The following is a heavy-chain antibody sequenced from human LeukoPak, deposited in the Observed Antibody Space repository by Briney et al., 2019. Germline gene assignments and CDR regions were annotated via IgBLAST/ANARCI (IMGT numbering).Heavy chain of an antibody. V-gene: IGHV3-21*01. CDR1: GFTFSSYS. Sequence: PGGSLRLSCAASGFTFSSYSMNWVRQAPGKGLEWVSSISSSSSYIYYADSVKGRFTISRDNAKNSLYLQMNSLRAEDTAVYYCARVKKGYDFWSGYINRRGLDYMDVWGKGTTVTVSS. J-gene: IGHJ6*03. CDR2: ISSSSSYI. D-gene: IGHD3-3*01. CDR3: ARVKKGYDFWSGYINRRGLDYMDV.